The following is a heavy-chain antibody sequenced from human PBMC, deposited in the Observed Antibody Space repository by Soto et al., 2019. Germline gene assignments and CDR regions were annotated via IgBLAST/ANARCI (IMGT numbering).Heavy chain of an antibody. J-gene: IGHJ4*02. CDR2: IYPGESDT. CDR3: ARGTARSYTVMVYFDY. V-gene: IGHV5-51*01. CDR1: GYSFSTYW. D-gene: IGHD5-18*01. Sequence: EVQLVQSGAEVKKPGESLKISCKGSGYSFSTYWIGWVRQMPGKGLEWMGIIYPGESDTRYNPSFQGQVTISADKSISTAYLQWNSLKASDTAMYYCARGTARSYTVMVYFDYWGQGTLVTVSS.